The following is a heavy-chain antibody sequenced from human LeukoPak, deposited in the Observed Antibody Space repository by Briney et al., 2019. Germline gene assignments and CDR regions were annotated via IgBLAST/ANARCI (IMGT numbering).Heavy chain of an antibody. D-gene: IGHD3-10*01. CDR1: GGTFSSYA. J-gene: IGHJ5*02. Sequence: GASVKVSCKASGGTFSSYAISWVRQAPGQGLEWMGRIIPIHGIANYAQKLQGRVTNTADKSTSTAYIELSRLPSDDRDVYNCARDLRGYGSGSYGWFEPWGQGSLVTVSS. CDR3: ARDLRGYGSGSYGWFEP. V-gene: IGHV1-69*04. CDR2: IIPIHGIA.